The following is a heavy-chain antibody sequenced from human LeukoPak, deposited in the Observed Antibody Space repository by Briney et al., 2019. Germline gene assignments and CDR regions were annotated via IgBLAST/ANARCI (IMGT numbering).Heavy chain of an antibody. J-gene: IGHJ4*02. CDR2: ISGSGGST. Sequence: EGSPRLSCAASGFTFSSYAMSWVRQAPGKGLEWVSAISGSGGSTYYADSVKGRFTISRDISKNTLYLQMNSLRAEDTAVYYCAKSRREVTQYTSFDFWGQGTLVTVSS. CDR3: AKSRREVTQYTSFDF. V-gene: IGHV3-23*01. D-gene: IGHD5-18*01. CDR1: GFTFSSYA.